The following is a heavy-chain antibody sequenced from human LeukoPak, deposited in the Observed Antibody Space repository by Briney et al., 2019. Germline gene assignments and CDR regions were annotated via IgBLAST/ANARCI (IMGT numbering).Heavy chain of an antibody. V-gene: IGHV3-21*06. J-gene: IGHJ4*02. D-gene: IGHD2-8*01. CDR2: ISSSSSYI. Sequence: GGSLRLSCAASGFTFSSYSMNWVRQAPGKGMEWVSSISSSSSYIYYADSVKGRFTISRDNAKNSLYLQMNSLRAEDTAVFYCAIRKNGNAIDYWGQGTLVTVSS. CDR3: AIRKNGNAIDY. CDR1: GFTFSSYS.